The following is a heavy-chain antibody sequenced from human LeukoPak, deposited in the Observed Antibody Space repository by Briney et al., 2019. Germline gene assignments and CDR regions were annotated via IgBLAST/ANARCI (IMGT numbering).Heavy chain of an antibody. D-gene: IGHD3-10*01. CDR1: GFTFSSYS. J-gene: IGHJ4*02. CDR2: ISSSSSDI. Sequence: GGSLRLSCAASGFTFSSYSMNWVRQAPGKGLEWVSSISSSSSDIYDADSVKGRFTISRDNAKNSLYLQMNSLRAEDTAVYYCARGDGHGPGIHSKPPFDSWGQGTLVTVSS. CDR3: ARGDGHGPGIHSKPPFDS. V-gene: IGHV3-21*01.